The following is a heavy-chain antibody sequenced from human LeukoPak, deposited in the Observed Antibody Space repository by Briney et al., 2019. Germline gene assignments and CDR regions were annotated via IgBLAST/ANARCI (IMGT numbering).Heavy chain of an antibody. V-gene: IGHV4-31*03. Sequence: PSETLPLTCTVSGGSISSGGYYWSWIRQHPGKGLEWIGYIYYSGSTYYNPSLKSRVTISVDTSKNQFSLKLSSVTAADTAVYYCARVPDYYDSSGYYYKRQAFDIWGQGTMVTVSS. CDR1: GGSISSGGYY. D-gene: IGHD3-22*01. CDR3: ARVPDYYDSSGYYYKRQAFDI. J-gene: IGHJ3*02. CDR2: IYYSGST.